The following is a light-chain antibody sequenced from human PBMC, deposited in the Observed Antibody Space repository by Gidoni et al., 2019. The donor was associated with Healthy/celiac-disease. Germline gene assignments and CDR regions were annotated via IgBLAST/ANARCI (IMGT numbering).Light chain of an antibody. Sequence: DIQMTQSPSSLSASVGDRVTITCRASQSISSYLNWYQQKPGTAPKLLIYAASSLQSGVPSRFSGSGSGTDFTLTISSLQPEDFATYYCQQSYSTPPGLTFGGGTKVEIK. CDR1: QSISSY. J-gene: IGKJ4*01. CDR3: QQSYSTPPGLT. CDR2: AAS. V-gene: IGKV1-39*01.